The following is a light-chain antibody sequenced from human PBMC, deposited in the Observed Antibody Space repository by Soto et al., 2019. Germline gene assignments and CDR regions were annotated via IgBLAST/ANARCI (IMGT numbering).Light chain of an antibody. CDR1: ETVRSN. Sequence: IVLTQSPGTLSLSPGERATLSCRASETVRSNLAWYQQKPGQAPRLLIYAASTRATGIPARFIGNGSGTEFTLTNSSLQSEDFAVYYCQQYNNWWTVGQGTKVDSK. CDR3: QQYNNWWT. CDR2: AAS. V-gene: IGKV3D-15*01. J-gene: IGKJ1*01.